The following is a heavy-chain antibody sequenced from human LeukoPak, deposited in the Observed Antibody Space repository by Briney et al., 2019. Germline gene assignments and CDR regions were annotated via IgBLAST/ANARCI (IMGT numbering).Heavy chain of an antibody. D-gene: IGHD4-11*01. V-gene: IGHV5-51*01. CDR2: IYPGDSDT. J-gene: IGHJ5*02. CDR1: GYLFTSYW. Sequence: GASLQISCKGFGYLFTSYWIGWVRQLPGKGLAWMGIIYPGDSDTRYSPSFQGQVTISADKSISTAYLQWSSLKASDTAMYYCARRVTTSHKWFDPWGQGTLVTVSS. CDR3: ARRVTTSHKWFDP.